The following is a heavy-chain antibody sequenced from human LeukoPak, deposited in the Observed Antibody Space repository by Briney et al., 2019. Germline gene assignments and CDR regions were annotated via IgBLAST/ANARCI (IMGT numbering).Heavy chain of an antibody. Sequence: GGSLRLSCAASGFAFNTYSMNWVRQAPGKGLEWVSFIFSSSTYIYYTDSVKGRFTISRDNARNSLYLQMDNLRAEDTAVYYCAELGITMIGGAWGKGTTVTISS. V-gene: IGHV3-21*01. CDR2: IFSSSTYI. D-gene: IGHD3-10*02. CDR1: GFAFNTYS. J-gene: IGHJ6*04. CDR3: AELGITMIGGA.